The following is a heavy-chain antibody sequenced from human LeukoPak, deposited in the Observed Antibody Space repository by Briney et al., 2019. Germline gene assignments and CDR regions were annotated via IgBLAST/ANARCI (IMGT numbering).Heavy chain of an antibody. CDR3: AKRSDYGGNWNYFDY. V-gene: IGHV3-23*01. D-gene: IGHD4-23*01. J-gene: IGHJ4*02. CDR2: ISSRGGST. Sequence: TGGSLRLSCAASGFTFSTYGMSWVRQAPGKGLEWVSAISSRGGSTYYADSVKGRFTISRDNSKNTLHLQMNSLRADDTAVYYCAKRSDYGGNWNYFDYWGQGTPVTVPS. CDR1: GFTFSTYG.